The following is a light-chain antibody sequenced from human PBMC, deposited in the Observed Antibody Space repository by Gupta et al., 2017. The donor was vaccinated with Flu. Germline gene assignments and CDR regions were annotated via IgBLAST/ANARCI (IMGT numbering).Light chain of an antibody. V-gene: IGLV3-21*03. Sequence: GKTTTITGGGNNIGSKSVHWYQQKPGQAPVLLVYDDRDRPSGIPERFSGSNSGATATLTITSVEAGDEADYYCQVGDENSDHYVFGTGTRVTVL. CDR3: QVGDENSDHYV. CDR1: NIGSKS. CDR2: DDR. J-gene: IGLJ1*01.